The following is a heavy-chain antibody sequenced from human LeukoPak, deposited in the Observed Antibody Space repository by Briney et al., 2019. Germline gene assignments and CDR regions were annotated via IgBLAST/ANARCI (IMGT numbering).Heavy chain of an antibody. CDR1: RFTFSYFA. CDR2: LSDDGSNK. J-gene: IGHJ4*02. V-gene: IGHV3-30*18. D-gene: IGHD3-22*01. Sequence: PGGSLRLSCAASRFTFSYFAMHWVRQAPGKGLEWVAVLSDDGSNKFYADSVKGRFTISRDNSKNTLYLQMNSLRAEDTAFYYCAKELNYYDSSGYDYWGQGTLVTVSS. CDR3: AKELNYYDSSGYDY.